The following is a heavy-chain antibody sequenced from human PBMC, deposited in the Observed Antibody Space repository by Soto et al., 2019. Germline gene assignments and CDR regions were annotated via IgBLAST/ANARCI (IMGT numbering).Heavy chain of an antibody. CDR2: IYSGGST. CDR1: GFTVSSNY. D-gene: IGHD2-2*02. V-gene: IGHV3-53*01. J-gene: IGHJ6*02. CDR3: ARNSLIPQTTYYYGMDV. Sequence: EVQLVESGGGLIQPGGSLRLSCAASGFTVSSNYMSWVRQAPGKGLEWVSVIYSGGSTYYADSVKGRFTISRDNSKNTLYLQMNSLRAEDTAVYYCARNSLIPQTTYYYGMDVWGQGTTVTVSS.